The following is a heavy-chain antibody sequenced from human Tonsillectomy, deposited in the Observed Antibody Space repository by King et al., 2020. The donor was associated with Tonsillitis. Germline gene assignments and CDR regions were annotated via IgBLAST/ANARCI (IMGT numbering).Heavy chain of an antibody. CDR3: ARAGTYYYGSGSYYCFDY. V-gene: IGHV1-2*02. CDR1: GYTFTGYY. Sequence: VQLVESGAEVKKPGASVKVSCKASGYTFTGYYMHWVRQAPGQGLEWMGWINPNSGGTNYAQKFQGRVTMTRDTSISTGYMELSRLRSDDTAVYYCARAGTYYYGSGSYYCFDYWGQGTLVTVSS. CDR2: INPNSGGT. J-gene: IGHJ4*02. D-gene: IGHD3-10*01.